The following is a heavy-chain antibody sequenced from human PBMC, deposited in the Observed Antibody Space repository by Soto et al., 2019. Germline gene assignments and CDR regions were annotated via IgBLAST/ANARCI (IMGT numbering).Heavy chain of an antibody. CDR3: ARRNFVDAFDI. CDR2: TYYSGST. CDR1: GDSISSHY. V-gene: IGHV4-59*11. J-gene: IGHJ3*02. Sequence: SETLSLTCTVSGDSISSHYWSWPRQPPGKGLEWIGYTYYSGSTNYNPTLKSRVTISGDTSKNQFSLKLTSVTAADTAVYYCARRNFVDAFDIWGQGTMVTVSS. D-gene: IGHD1-7*01.